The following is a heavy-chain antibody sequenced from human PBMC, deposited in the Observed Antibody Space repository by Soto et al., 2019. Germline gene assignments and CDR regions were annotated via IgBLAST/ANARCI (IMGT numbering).Heavy chain of an antibody. V-gene: IGHV3-15*01. CDR3: ADIALSHTRDY. J-gene: IGHJ4*02. CDR2: IKTKSEGGTT. Sequence: EVQLVESVGGLVKPGESLRLSCAASELTLSNVWMNWVRQAPGKGLEWLGRIKTKSEGGTTDYAAPVKGRFTISRDDSKNMVYLQMSSLRTEDTGVYFCADIALSHTRDYWGQGTLVIVSS. CDR1: ELTLSNVW. D-gene: IGHD3-3*02.